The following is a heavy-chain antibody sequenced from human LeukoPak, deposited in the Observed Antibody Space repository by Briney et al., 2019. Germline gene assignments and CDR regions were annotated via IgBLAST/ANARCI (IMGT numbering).Heavy chain of an antibody. CDR1: GVSISSGGYY. D-gene: IGHD3-22*01. CDR3: ARGRAGYDSSGYYP. V-gene: IGHV4-31*03. CDR2: IYYSGST. Sequence: SETLSLTCTVSGVSISSGGYYWSWIRQHPGKGLEWIGYIYYSGSTYYNPSLKSRVTISVDTSKNQFSLKLSSVTAADTAVYYCARGRAGYDSSGYYPWGQGTLVTVSS. J-gene: IGHJ5*02.